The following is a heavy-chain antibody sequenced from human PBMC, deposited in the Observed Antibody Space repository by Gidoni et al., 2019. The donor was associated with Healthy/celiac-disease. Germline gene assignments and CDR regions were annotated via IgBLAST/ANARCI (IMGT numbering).Heavy chain of an antibody. CDR1: GGSISRGGYS. V-gene: IGHV4-30-2*01. D-gene: IGHD3-10*01. Sequence: QLQLQESGSGLVKPSQTMSLTCAVSGGSISRGGYSWSWIRQQPGKGLEWSGYIYHSGSTYYNPSLKSRVTISVDRSKNQFSLKLSSVTAADTAVYYCARAPTITMVRGGFDYWGQGTLVTVSS. CDR3: ARAPTITMVRGGFDY. CDR2: IYHSGST. J-gene: IGHJ4*02.